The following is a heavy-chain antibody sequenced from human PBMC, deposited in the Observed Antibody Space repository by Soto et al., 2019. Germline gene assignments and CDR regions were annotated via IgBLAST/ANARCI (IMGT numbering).Heavy chain of an antibody. CDR1: GYTFTSYY. CDR3: ARGLGLLWFGNVERGVFDY. CDR2: INPSGGST. J-gene: IGHJ4*02. V-gene: IGHV1-46*03. Sequence: QVQLVQSGAEVKKPGASVKVSCKASGYTFTSYYMHWVRQAPGQGLEWMGIINPSGGSTSYAQKFKGRVHMTRDTSTSTVYMELSSLRSEDTAVYYCARGLGLLWFGNVERGVFDYWGQGTLVTVSS. D-gene: IGHD3-10*01.